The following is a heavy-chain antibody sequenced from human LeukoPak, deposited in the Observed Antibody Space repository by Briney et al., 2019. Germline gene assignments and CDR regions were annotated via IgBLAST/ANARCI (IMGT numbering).Heavy chain of an antibody. Sequence: PGESLKISCKASGYKFTNYWIGWVRQMPGKGLEWMTIIYPGDSQTRYSPSVQGQVTISADKSIDTMYLQWSSVKASDTAMYYCARALRTGQGDYVPVLWGQGTLVIVSS. J-gene: IGHJ4*02. V-gene: IGHV5-51*01. CDR1: GYKFTNYW. CDR2: IYPGDSQT. CDR3: ARALRTGQGDYVPVL. D-gene: IGHD4-17*01.